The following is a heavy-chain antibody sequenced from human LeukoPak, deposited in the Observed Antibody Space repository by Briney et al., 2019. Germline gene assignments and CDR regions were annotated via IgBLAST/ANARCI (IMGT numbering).Heavy chain of an antibody. J-gene: IGHJ4*02. Sequence: SETLSLTCTVSGGSISSYYWSWIRQPPGKGLEWIGEINHSGSTNYNPSLKSRVTISVDTSKNQFYLKLSSLTAADTAVYFCARRDDSSGYHKIFDYWGPGTLVTVSS. CDR2: INHSGST. V-gene: IGHV4-34*01. CDR3: ARRDDSSGYHKIFDY. D-gene: IGHD3-22*01. CDR1: GGSISSYY.